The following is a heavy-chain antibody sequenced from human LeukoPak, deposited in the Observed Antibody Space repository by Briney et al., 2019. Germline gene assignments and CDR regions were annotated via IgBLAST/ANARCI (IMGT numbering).Heavy chain of an antibody. CDR2: IYHSGST. D-gene: IGHD4-17*01. V-gene: IGHV4-30-2*01. CDR3: ARDRGHGDYSFDY. CDR1: GGSISSGGYS. J-gene: IGHJ4*02. Sequence: SQTLSLTCAVSGGSISSGGYSWSWIRQPPGEGLEWIGYIYHSGSTYYNPSLKSRVTISVDRSKNQFSLKLSSVTAADTAVYYCARDRGHGDYSFDYWGQGTLVTVSS.